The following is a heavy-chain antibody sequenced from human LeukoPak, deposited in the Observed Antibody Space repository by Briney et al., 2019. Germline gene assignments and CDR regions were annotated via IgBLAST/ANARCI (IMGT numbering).Heavy chain of an antibody. Sequence: SETLSLTCTVSGGSISSSSYYWGWIRQPPGKGLEWIGSIYYSGSTYYNPSLKSRVTISVDTSKNQFSLKLSSVTAADTAVYYCARLGDEWRITNTDYYYYYYMDVWGKGTTVTISS. J-gene: IGHJ6*03. V-gene: IGHV4-39*07. D-gene: IGHD3-10*01. CDR3: ARLGDEWRITNTDYYYYYYMDV. CDR1: GGSISSSSYY. CDR2: IYYSGST.